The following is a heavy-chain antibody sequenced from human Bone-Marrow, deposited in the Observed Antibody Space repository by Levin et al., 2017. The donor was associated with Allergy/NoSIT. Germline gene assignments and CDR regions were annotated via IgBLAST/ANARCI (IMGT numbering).Heavy chain of an antibody. J-gene: IGHJ6*04. Sequence: GASVKVSCKAFGYTFTDHWLHWVRQAPGQGLEWVGWINPSSGDTDFAERFQGRVTMTRDTSITTAYMEINRLRPYDTAGSFCAIQTLAPKKFESQYYHNDGMDVWGKGTTVTVSS. D-gene: IGHD2/OR15-2a*01. CDR1: GYTFTDHW. CDR3: AIQTLAPKKFESQYYHNDGMDV. V-gene: IGHV1-2*02. CDR2: INPSSGDT.